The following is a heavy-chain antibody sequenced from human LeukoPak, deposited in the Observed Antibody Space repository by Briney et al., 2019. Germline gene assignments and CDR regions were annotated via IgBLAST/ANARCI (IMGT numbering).Heavy chain of an antibody. CDR2: INPNSGGT. D-gene: IGHD4-17*01. CDR1: GYTFTGYY. CDR3: AREGTVTTGDHYYYGMDV. J-gene: IGHJ6*02. Sequence: ASVKVSCKASGYTFTGYYMHWVRQAPGQGLEWMGLINPNSGGTNYAQKFQGWVTMTRDTSISTAYMELSRLRSDDTAVYYCAREGTVTTGDHYYYGMDVWGQGTTVTVSS. V-gene: IGHV1-2*04.